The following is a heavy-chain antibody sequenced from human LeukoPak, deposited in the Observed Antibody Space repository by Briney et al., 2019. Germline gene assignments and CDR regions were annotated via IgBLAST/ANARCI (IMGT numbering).Heavy chain of an antibody. CDR3: AKDIVGGGDDY. CDR2: IFSGGSR. D-gene: IGHD2-21*02. J-gene: IGHJ4*02. V-gene: IGHV3-53*01. Sequence: GGSLRLSCAASGFTVSRNYMSWVRQAPGKGLEWVSVIFSGGSRYYAESVKGRFTISRDTSRNTLFLQMNSLRAEDTAVYYCAKDIVGGGDDYWGQGTLVIVSS. CDR1: GFTVSRNY.